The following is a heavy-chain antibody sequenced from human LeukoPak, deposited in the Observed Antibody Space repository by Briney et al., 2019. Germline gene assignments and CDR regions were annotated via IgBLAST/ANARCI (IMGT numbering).Heavy chain of an antibody. CDR1: GGPVSSGSYY. V-gene: IGHV4-61*01. Sequence: PSETLSLTCTVSGGPVSSGSYYWSWIRQPPGKGLEWIGYIYYSGSTNYNPSLKSRVTISVDTSKNQFSLRLSSVTAADTAVYYCARDLAGGIDYWGQGTLVTVSS. CDR3: ARDLAGGIDY. CDR2: IYYSGST. J-gene: IGHJ4*02. D-gene: IGHD7-27*01.